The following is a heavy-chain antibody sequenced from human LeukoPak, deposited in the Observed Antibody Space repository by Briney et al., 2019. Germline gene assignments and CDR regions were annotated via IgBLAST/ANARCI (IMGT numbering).Heavy chain of an antibody. V-gene: IGHV1-2*02. CDR3: ARVGLGSCSSTTCYGRAFDI. D-gene: IGHD2-2*01. CDR2: INPNNGDT. J-gene: IGHJ3*02. CDR1: GYTFTGYY. Sequence: EASVKVSCKASGYTFTGYYMHWVRQAPGQGLEWMGWINPNNGDTNYAQKFQGRVTMTRDTSITTAYMELSRLRSDDTAVYYCARVGLGSCSSTTCYGRAFDIWGQGTTVTVSS.